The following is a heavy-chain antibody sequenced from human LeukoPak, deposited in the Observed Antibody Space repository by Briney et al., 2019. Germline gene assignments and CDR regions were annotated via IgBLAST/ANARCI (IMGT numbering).Heavy chain of an antibody. D-gene: IGHD6-19*01. V-gene: IGHV3-30*04. CDR2: ISYDGSNK. Sequence: GGSLRLSCAASGFTFSSYAMHWVRQAPGKGLEWVAVISYDGSNKYYADSVKGRFTISRDNPKNTLYLQMNSLRAEDTAVYYCASNIAVADTTDYWGQGTLVTVSS. J-gene: IGHJ4*02. CDR1: GFTFSSYA. CDR3: ASNIAVADTTDY.